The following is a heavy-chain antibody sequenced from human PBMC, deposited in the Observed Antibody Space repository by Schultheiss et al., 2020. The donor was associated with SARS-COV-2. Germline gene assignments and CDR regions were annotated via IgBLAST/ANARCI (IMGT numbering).Heavy chain of an antibody. J-gene: IGHJ4*02. CDR2: IYQSGTT. CDR1: GGSISSGGYY. V-gene: IGHV4-39*07. Sequence: SQTLSLTCTVSGGSISSGGYYWGWIRQPPGKGLEWIGTIYQSGTTYYTPSLKSRVTMSVDTSKNQFSLKLSSVTAADTAVYYCARDGHYCTRGVCYSGFDYWGQGTLVTVSS. D-gene: IGHD2-8*02. CDR3: ARDGHYCTRGVCYSGFDY.